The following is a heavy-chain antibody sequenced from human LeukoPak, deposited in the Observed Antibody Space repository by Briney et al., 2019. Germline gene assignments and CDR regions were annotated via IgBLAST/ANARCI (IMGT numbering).Heavy chain of an antibody. CDR3: ARRSAITWFFDY. J-gene: IGHJ4*02. CDR1: GGSFSGYY. D-gene: IGHD3-9*01. V-gene: IGHV4-34*01. Sequence: SETLSLTCAVYGGSFSGYYWSWIRQPPGKGLEWIGEINHSGSTNYNPSLKSRVTISVDTSKNQFSLKLSSVTAADTAVYYCARRSAITWFFDYWGQGTLVTVSS. CDR2: INHSGST.